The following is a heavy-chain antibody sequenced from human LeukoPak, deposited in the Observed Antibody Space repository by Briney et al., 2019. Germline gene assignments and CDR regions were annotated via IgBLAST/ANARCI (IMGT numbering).Heavy chain of an antibody. CDR2: INHSGST. V-gene: IGHV4-34*01. D-gene: IGHD3-10*01. CDR3: ARGPPSGY. J-gene: IGHJ4*02. Sequence: SETLSLTCAVYGGSFSGYYWSWIRQPPGKGPEWIGEINHSGSTNYNPSLKSRVTISVDTSKNQFSLKLSSVTAADTAVYYCARGPPSGYWGQGILVTVSS. CDR1: GGSFSGYY.